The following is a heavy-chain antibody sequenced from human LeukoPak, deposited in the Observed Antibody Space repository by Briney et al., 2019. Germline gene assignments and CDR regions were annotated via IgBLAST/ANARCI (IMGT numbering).Heavy chain of an antibody. CDR3: ARVVLRFLEWSSYAFDI. V-gene: IGHV3-23*01. Sequence: GGSLRLSCAASGFTFSIYAMSWVRQAPGKGLEWVSSITSISSASFYADSVEGRFTISRDNSRDTLYLQMNSLRAEDTAVYYCARVVLRFLEWSSYAFDIWGQGTMVTVSS. CDR1: GFTFSIYA. CDR2: ITSISSAS. D-gene: IGHD3-3*01. J-gene: IGHJ3*02.